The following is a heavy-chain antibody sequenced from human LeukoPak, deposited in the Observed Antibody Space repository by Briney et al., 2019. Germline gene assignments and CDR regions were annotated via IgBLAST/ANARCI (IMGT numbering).Heavy chain of an antibody. V-gene: IGHV3-30-3*01. Sequence: GGSLRLSCAASGFTFSSYVMHWVRQAPGKGLEWVAVISYDGSNKYYADSVKGRFTISRDNSKNTLYLQMNSLRAEDTAVYYCARDRQKLVSRGYFDYWGQGTLVTVSS. CDR1: GFTFSSYV. J-gene: IGHJ4*02. CDR2: ISYDGSNK. CDR3: ARDRQKLVSRGYFDY. D-gene: IGHD2-2*01.